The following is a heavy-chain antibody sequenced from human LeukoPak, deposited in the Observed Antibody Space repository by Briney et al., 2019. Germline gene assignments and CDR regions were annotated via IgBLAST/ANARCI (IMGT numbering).Heavy chain of an antibody. CDR3: ARDFSSGWNDMFDY. CDR1: GYTFTGYY. V-gene: IGHV1-2*04. J-gene: IGHJ4*02. CDR2: INPNSGGT. Sequence: GASVKVSCKASGYTFTGYYMRWVRQAPGQGLEWMGWINPNSGGTNYAQKFQGWVTMTRDTSISTAYMELSRLRSDDTAVYHCARDFSSGWNDMFDYWGQGTLVTVSS. D-gene: IGHD6-19*01.